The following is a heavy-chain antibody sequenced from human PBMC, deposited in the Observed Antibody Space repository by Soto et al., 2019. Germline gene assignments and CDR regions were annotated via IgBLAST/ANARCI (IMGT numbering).Heavy chain of an antibody. V-gene: IGHV3-23*01. CDR3: SVITEGY. J-gene: IGHJ4*02. CDR2: ISNSGGT. CDR1: GFTFSNYG. Sequence: EVQLLESGGGLVEPGGSLRLSCAASGFTFSNYGINWVRQAPGKGLEWVSGISNSGGTYYTDSVKGRSPISRDNSKNTMYLQMNSLRGEDTAVYYCSVITEGYWGQGILVTVSS. D-gene: IGHD3-16*02.